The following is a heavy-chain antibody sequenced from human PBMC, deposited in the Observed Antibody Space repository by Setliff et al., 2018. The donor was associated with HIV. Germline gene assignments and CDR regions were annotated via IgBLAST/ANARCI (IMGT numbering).Heavy chain of an antibody. D-gene: IGHD3-22*01. J-gene: IGHJ4*02. V-gene: IGHV1-2*02. CDR3: ARTHYYDSSGYLDY. CDR1: GYAFNNYG. Sequence: GASVKVSCKTSGYAFNNYGVTWVRQAPGQGLEWMGWINPNSGGTKYALNFQGRVTMTGDTSISTAYMELSRLRSDDTAVFFCARTHYYDSSGYLDYWGQGTLVTVSS. CDR2: INPNSGGT.